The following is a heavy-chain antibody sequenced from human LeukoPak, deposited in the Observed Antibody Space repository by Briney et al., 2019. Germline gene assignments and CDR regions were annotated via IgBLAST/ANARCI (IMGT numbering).Heavy chain of an antibody. J-gene: IGHJ4*02. CDR2: IYYSGST. Sequence: XCTVXGGSISSGDYYWSWVRQPPGKGREWIGYIYYSGSTYYNPSLKSRVTISVDTSKNQFSLKLSSVTAADTAVYYCARDRSSYSSSWYFDYWGQGTLVTVSS. CDR1: GGSISSGDYY. D-gene: IGHD6-13*01. V-gene: IGHV4-30-4*08. CDR3: ARDRSSYSSSWYFDY.